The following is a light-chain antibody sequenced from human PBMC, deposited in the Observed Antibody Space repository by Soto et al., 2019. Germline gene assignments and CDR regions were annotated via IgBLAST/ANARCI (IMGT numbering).Light chain of an antibody. CDR3: MQGVYWPPGRA. CDR2: KVS. Sequence: DVVMTQSPLSLPVTLGQPASISCRSSRSLLYSDGNTYLNWFQQRPGQPPSRLIYKVSNRDSGVPDRLSGSGSGTDFTLKISRVEAEDVGVYYCMQGVYWPPGRAFGQGTKVEIK. J-gene: IGKJ1*01. V-gene: IGKV2-30*01. CDR1: RSLLYSDGNTY.